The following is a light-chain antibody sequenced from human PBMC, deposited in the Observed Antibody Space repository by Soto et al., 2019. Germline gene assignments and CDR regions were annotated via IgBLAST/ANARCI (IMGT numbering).Light chain of an antibody. V-gene: IGLV2-14*03. Sequence: QSALTQPASVSGSLGQSITISCRGTSSDVGGYDYVSWYQQHPGKAPKLMIYEITNRPSGVSYRFSGSKSGNTASLTISGLQAEDEADYYCSSYTRRATLVFGGGTQLTVL. CDR3: SSYTRRATLV. CDR2: EIT. CDR1: SSDVGGYDY. J-gene: IGLJ7*01.